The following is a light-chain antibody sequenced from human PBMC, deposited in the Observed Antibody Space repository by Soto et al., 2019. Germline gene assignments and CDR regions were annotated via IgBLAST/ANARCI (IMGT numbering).Light chain of an antibody. CDR3: TSHAGTYSFFYV. CDR1: SSDVGAYNY. Sequence: QSVLTQPPSATGSPGQSVTISCTGTSSDVGAYNYVSWYQQLPGKAPKLIIYEVSKRPSGVPDCFSGSKSGNTASLTVSGLQAEDEADYYCTSHAGTYSFFYVFGTGTKVTVL. V-gene: IGLV2-8*01. J-gene: IGLJ1*01. CDR2: EVS.